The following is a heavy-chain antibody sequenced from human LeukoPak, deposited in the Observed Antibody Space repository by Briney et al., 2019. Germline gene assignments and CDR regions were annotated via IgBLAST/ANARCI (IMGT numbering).Heavy chain of an antibody. CDR3: ARRETNTQWGFDY. Sequence: ASVNVSCKASGYTFTGYHMHWVRQAPGQGLEWVGWVNPNNGDTNYAQKFQGRVTMSRDTSISTAYMELNSLRSDDTAVYYCARRETNTQWGFDYWGQGTLVTVSS. J-gene: IGHJ4*02. CDR2: VNPNNGDT. V-gene: IGHV1-2*02. CDR1: GYTFTGYH. D-gene: IGHD1-26*01.